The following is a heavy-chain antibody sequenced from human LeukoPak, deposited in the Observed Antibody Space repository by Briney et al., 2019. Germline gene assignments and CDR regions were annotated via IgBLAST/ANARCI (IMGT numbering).Heavy chain of an antibody. J-gene: IGHJ2*01. CDR1: GFTFNNYA. CDR2: ISGGGDST. Sequence: GGSLRLSCAASGFTFNNYAMRWVRQAPGKGLEWVSGISGGGDSTFYADSVKGRFTISRDSSKNTLFLHMNTLRAEDTAIYYCAKDRTVGASYWYFDLWGRGTLVTVSS. V-gene: IGHV3-23*01. D-gene: IGHD1-26*01. CDR3: AKDRTVGASYWYFDL.